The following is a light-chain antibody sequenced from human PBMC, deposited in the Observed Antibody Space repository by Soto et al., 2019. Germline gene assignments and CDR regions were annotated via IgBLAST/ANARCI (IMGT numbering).Light chain of an antibody. V-gene: IGLV2-8*01. CDR3: SSYAGSNNFV. J-gene: IGLJ1*01. CDR1: SSDIGAYIY. Sequence: QSVLNQPPSASGSPGQSVTISCTGTSSDIGAYIYVSWYQQHPGKAPKLMISEVSRRPSGVPERFSGSKSGNTASLTVSGLQADDEAHYYCSSYAGSNNFVFGTGTKFTV. CDR2: EVS.